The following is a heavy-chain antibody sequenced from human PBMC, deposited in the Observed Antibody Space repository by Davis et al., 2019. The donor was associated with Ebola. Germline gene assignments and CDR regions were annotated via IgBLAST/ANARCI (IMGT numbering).Heavy chain of an antibody. V-gene: IGHV3-23*01. CDR2: ISGSGGTT. CDR1: GFTFSNAW. J-gene: IGHJ4*02. D-gene: IGHD1-26*01. Sequence: GESLKISCAASGFTFSNAWMSWVRQAPGKGLEWVSAISGSGGTTYYADSVKGRFTISRDNSKNTLYLQMNSLRAEDTAVYYCARMMGLDYFDYWGQGTLVTVSS. CDR3: ARMMGLDYFDY.